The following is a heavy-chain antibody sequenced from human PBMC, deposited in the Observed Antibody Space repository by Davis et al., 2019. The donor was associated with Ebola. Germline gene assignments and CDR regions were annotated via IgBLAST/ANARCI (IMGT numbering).Heavy chain of an antibody. CDR3: TTGGMTPRGY. V-gene: IGHV3-73*01. CDR1: GFTFSGSA. CDR2: IRSKANSYAT. Sequence: GESLKISCAASGFTFSGSAMHWVRQASGKGLEWVGRIRSKANSYATAYAASVKGRFTISRDDSKNTLYLQMNSLKTEDTAVYYCTTGGMTPRGYWGQGTLVTVSS. J-gene: IGHJ4*02.